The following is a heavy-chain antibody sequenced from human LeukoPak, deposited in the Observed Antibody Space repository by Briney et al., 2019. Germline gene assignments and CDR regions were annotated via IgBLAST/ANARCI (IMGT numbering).Heavy chain of an antibody. Sequence: SETLSLTCTVSGGSISSYYWSWIRQPPGKGLEWIGYIYYSGSTNYNPSLKSRVTISVDTSKIQFSLKLSSVTAADTAVYHCAKDDSYIRFYSWGQGTLVTVSS. J-gene: IGHJ5*01. CDR1: GGSISSYY. D-gene: IGHD3-22*01. CDR3: AKDDSYIRFYS. CDR2: IYYSGST. V-gene: IGHV4-59*01.